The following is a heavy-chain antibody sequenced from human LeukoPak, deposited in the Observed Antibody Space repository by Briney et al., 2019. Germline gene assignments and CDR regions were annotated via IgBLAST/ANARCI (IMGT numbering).Heavy chain of an antibody. CDR1: GGSISSYY. V-gene: IGHV4-4*07. CDR3: ADEVEMATQGGNWFDP. CDR2: IYTSGST. D-gene: IGHD5-24*01. J-gene: IGHJ5*02. Sequence: SETLSLTCTVSGGSISSYYWSWIRQPAGKGLEWIGRIYTSGSTNYNPSLKSRVTMSVDTSKNQFSLKLSSVTAADTAVYYCADEVEMATQGGNWFDPWGQGTLVTVSS.